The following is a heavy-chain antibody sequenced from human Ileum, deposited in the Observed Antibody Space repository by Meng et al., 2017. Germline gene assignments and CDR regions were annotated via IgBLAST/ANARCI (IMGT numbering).Heavy chain of an antibody. CDR2: IYWADDK. J-gene: IGHJ4*02. V-gene: IGHV2-5*02. D-gene: IGHD3-10*01. CDR3: AQVYYYGSGNAYFDY. CDR1: GFSLSTSGVG. Sequence: QDTLKESGPTLVKPTQTLTVTCTCSGFSLSTSGVGVGWIRQPPGTALEWLALIYWADDKRYSPSLKSRLAITKDTSKNQVVLTMTNMDPVDTATYYCAQVYYYGSGNAYFDYWGQGTLVTVSS.